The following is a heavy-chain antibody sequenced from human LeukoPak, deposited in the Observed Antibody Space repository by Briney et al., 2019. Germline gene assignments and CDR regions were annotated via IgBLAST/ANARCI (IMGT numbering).Heavy chain of an antibody. Sequence: GGSLRLSCVASGFTFSSYWMAWVRQAPGKGLEWVANIKQDESEKNYVDSVKGRFTISRDNAKNSLFLQMNSLRVEDTAVYYGARDVAGSLDSWGQGPLVTVPS. CDR2: IKQDESEK. D-gene: IGHD6-19*01. V-gene: IGHV3-7*01. CDR3: ARDVAGSLDS. J-gene: IGHJ4*02. CDR1: GFTFSSYW.